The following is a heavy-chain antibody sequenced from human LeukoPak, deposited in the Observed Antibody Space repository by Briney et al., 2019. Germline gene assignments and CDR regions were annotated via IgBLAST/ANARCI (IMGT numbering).Heavy chain of an antibody. J-gene: IGHJ2*01. CDR2: IDPSDYYT. Sequence: GEDLEISCQGSGYLFTSYWISGGRQVPGKGLEWMGRIDPSDYYTNDSPSFQGHVTISPDKSISTAYLQWSSLKASDTAMYYCARHTAMVTDYWYFDLWGRGTLVTVSS. CDR1: GYLFTSYW. V-gene: IGHV5-10-1*01. CDR3: ARHTAMVTDYWYFDL. D-gene: IGHD5-18*01.